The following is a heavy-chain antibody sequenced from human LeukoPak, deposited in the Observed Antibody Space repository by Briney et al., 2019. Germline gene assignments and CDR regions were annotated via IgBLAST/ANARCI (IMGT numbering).Heavy chain of an antibody. V-gene: IGHV3-7*01. CDR2: IKQDGSEK. D-gene: IGHD6-19*01. CDR3: ASGYSSGWYVVDY. J-gene: IGHJ4*02. Sequence: GGSLRLSCAASGFTFSSYWMSWVRQAPGKGLEWVANIKQDGSEKYYVDSVKGRFTISRDNAKNSLYLQMNSLRAEDTAVYYCASGYSSGWYVVDYWGQGTLGTVSS. CDR1: GFTFSSYW.